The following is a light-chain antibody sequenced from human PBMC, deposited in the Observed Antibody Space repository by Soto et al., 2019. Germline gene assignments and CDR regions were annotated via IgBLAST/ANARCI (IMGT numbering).Light chain of an antibody. V-gene: IGKV3-20*01. Sequence: EIVLTESPGTLSLSPGERAALFCRASQRVSSNYLAWYQQKPGQPPRLLIYGASSRATGLPDRFSGSGSGTDFTLTISRLEPEDFAVYYCQQYGSLLTVGGGTKVDI. CDR2: GAS. CDR1: QRVSSNY. J-gene: IGKJ4*01. CDR3: QQYGSLLT.